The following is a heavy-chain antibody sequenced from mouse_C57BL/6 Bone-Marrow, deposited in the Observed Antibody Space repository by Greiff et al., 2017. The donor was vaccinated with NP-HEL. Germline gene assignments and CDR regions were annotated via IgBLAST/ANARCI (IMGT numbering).Heavy chain of an antibody. D-gene: IGHD1-1*01. CDR2: IYPGSGNT. Sequence: VKLQQSGPELVKPGASVKISCKASGYSFTSYYIHWVKQRPGQGLEWIGWIYPGSGNTKYNEKFTGKATLTADTASSTAYMQLSSLTSEDSAVYYFASGTVDFDYWGQGTTLTVSS. V-gene: IGHV1-66*01. CDR1: GYSFTSYY. J-gene: IGHJ2*01. CDR3: ASGTVDFDY.